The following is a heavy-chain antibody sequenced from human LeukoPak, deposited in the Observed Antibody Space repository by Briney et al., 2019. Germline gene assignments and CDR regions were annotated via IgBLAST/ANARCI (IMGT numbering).Heavy chain of an antibody. J-gene: IGHJ5*02. CDR2: IYYSGST. V-gene: IGHV4-39*01. CDR1: GGSISSYY. Sequence: SETLSLTCTVSGGSISSYYWSWIRQPPGKGLEWIGSIYYSGSTYYNPSLKSRVTIFVDTSKNQFSLKLSSVTAADTAVYYCASPNGYYYGSGILNWFDPWGQGTLVTVSS. D-gene: IGHD3-10*01. CDR3: ASPNGYYYGSGILNWFDP.